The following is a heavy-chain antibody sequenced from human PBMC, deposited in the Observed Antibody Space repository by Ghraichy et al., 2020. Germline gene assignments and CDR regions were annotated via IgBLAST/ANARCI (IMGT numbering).Heavy chain of an antibody. CDR1: GGSISSSSYY. CDR3: ARHYYSGDSSGYSYYFHL. J-gene: IGHJ2*01. D-gene: IGHD3-22*01. Sequence: SETLSLTCTVSGGSISSSSYYWGWIRQPPGKGLEWIGSIYNSGSTYYNPSLKSRVTILVQTSKNQFSLKLSSVTAADTALYFCARHYYSGDSSGYSYYFHLWGRGTLVTVSS. CDR2: IYNSGST. V-gene: IGHV4-39*01.